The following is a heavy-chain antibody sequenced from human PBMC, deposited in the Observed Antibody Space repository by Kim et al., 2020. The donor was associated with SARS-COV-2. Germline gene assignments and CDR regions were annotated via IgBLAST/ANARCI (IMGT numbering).Heavy chain of an antibody. D-gene: IGHD5-12*01. J-gene: IGHJ5*02. CDR3: ARDPITVATIFAVNWFDP. CDR2: INPNSGGT. Sequence: PGQGLEWMGWINPNSGGTNYAQKFQGRVTMTRDTSISTAYMDLSRLRSDDTAVYYCARDPITVATIFAVNWFDPWGQGTLVTVSS. V-gene: IGHV1-2*02.